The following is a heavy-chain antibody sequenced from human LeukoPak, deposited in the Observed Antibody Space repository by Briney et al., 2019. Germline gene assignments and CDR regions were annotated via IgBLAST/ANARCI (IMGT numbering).Heavy chain of an antibody. CDR2: NNPSGGST. CDR1: GYTFTSYY. V-gene: IGHV1-46*01. CDR3: AREGGGYDSSGYLDY. J-gene: IGHJ4*02. Sequence: ASVKVSCKASGYTFTSYYMHWVRQAPGQGLEWMGINNPSGGSTSYAQKFQGRVTMTRDMSTSTVYMELSSLRSEDTAVYYCAREGGGYDSSGYLDYWGQGTLVTVSS. D-gene: IGHD3-22*01.